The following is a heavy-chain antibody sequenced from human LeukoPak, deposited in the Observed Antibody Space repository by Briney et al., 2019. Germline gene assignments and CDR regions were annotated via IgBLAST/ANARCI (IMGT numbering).Heavy chain of an antibody. D-gene: IGHD3-3*01. CDR1: EFIFSNYY. CDR2: ISYDGSNK. J-gene: IGHJ3*02. CDR3: ARGGSPVLRFLEWLPDAFDI. Sequence: GGSLRLSCSASEFIFSNYYMSWVRQAPGKGLEWVAVISYDGSNKYYADSVKGRFTISRDNSKNTLYLQMNSLRAEDTAVYYCARGGSPVLRFLEWLPDAFDIWGQGTMVTVSS. V-gene: IGHV3-30-3*01.